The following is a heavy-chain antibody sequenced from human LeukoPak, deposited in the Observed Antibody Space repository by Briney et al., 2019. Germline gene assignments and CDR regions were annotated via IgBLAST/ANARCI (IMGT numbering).Heavy chain of an antibody. D-gene: IGHD5/OR15-5a*01. J-gene: IGHJ3*02. CDR2: IGIAGDT. CDR3: IRGGIQVSGIDAFDI. V-gene: IGHV3-13*01. CDR1: GFTFSSYD. Sequence: GGSLRLSCAASGFTFSSYDMHWVRQAPGRGLEWVSAIGIAGDTYYPDSAKGRFTISRENAKNSMYLQMNSLKDGDTAVYYCIRGGIQVSGIDAFDIWGQGTMVTVSS.